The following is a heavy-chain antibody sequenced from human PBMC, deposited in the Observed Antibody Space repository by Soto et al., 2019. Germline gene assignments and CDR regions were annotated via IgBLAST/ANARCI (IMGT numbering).Heavy chain of an antibody. CDR2: FIPIFGTA. Sequence: QVQLVQPGAELTKPGSSVKVSCKASGGIFSSYAISWVRQGPGQGLEWMGGFIPIFGTANYVQKFQGRVTITADESTSTACMELSSLRSEVTAVYYCASLGIAARQDDYFDYWGQGTLVTVSS. D-gene: IGHD6-6*01. CDR1: GGIFSSYA. J-gene: IGHJ4*02. V-gene: IGHV1-69*01. CDR3: ASLGIAARQDDYFDY.